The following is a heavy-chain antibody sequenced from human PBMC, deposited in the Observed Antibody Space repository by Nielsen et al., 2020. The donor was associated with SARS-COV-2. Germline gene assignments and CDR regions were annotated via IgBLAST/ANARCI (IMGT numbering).Heavy chain of an antibody. V-gene: IGHV4-39*07. CDR3: VRIDMATISVDY. J-gene: IGHJ4*02. D-gene: IGHD5-24*01. CDR2: FYYSGST. Sequence: SETLSLTCTVSVGSISSSTYYWGWIRQPPGKGLEWIGTFYYSGSTYYNPSLKSRVTISVDTSKNQFSLKVNSVTAADTAVYYCVRIDMATISVDYWGRGTLVTVSS. CDR1: VGSISSSTYY.